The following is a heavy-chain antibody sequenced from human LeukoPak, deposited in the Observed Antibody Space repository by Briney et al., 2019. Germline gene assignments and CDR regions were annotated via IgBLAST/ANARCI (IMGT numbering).Heavy chain of an antibody. J-gene: IGHJ5*02. CDR1: GFTSSSAW. D-gene: IGHD2-2*01. V-gene: IGHV3-15*01. Sequence: PGGSLRLSCAGSGFTSSSAWMTWVRQAPGKGLEWVGLSKSKTDGGTTDYAAPVKGRFTISRDDSKNTLYLQMNSLKTEDTAVYYCAKYCISADCYANWFGPWGQGTLVTVSS. CDR2: SKSKTDGGTT. CDR3: AKYCISADCYANWFGP.